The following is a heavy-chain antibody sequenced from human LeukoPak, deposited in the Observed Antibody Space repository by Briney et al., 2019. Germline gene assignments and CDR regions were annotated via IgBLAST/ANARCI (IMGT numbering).Heavy chain of an antibody. CDR1: GGSISSSSYY. CDR2: IYYSGRT. J-gene: IGHJ4*02. V-gene: IGHV4-39*01. CDR3: ARDIAAAGSSLDY. D-gene: IGHD6-13*01. Sequence: SETLSLTSTVSGGSISSSSYYWGWIRQPPGKGLELIGSIYYSGRTYYHPSRKSRVTISVDTSNTQFSLKRSSVTAADTAVYYCARDIAAAGSSLDYWGQGTLVTVSS.